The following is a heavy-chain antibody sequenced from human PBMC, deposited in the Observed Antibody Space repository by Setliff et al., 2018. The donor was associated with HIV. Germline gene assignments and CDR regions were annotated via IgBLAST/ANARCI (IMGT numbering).Heavy chain of an antibody. J-gene: IGHJ3*01. V-gene: IGHV4-61*02. CDR1: GGSISSGSYY. Sequence: SETLSLTCTVSGGSISSGSYYWSWIRQPAGKGLEWIGRFYNRGNTYYNPSLKSRVIMAVDTSKNQFSLKLLSVTAADTAVYYCARDGGDVDTAMVGLWGQVTMVTVSS. CDR3: ARDGGDVDTAMVGL. CDR2: FYNRGNT. D-gene: IGHD5-18*01.